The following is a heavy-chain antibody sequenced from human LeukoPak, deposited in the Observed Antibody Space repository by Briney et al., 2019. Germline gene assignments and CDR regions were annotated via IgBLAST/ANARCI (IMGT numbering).Heavy chain of an antibody. CDR3: AKLGKTENHYGSGRFSYYYYMDV. CDR1: GFTFSNYG. D-gene: IGHD3-10*01. CDR2: IRYDGFNK. V-gene: IGHV3-30*02. J-gene: IGHJ6*03. Sequence: GGSLRLSRAASGFTFSNYGMHWVRQAPGKGLERVAIIRYDGFNKYHADSVKGRFTISRDNSKNTLYLQMNSLRAEDTAVYYCAKLGKTENHYGSGRFSYYYYMDVWGKGTTVTISS.